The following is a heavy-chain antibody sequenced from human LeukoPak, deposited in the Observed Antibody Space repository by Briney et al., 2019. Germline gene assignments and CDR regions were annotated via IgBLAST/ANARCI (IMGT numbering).Heavy chain of an antibody. CDR3: ARDLAYCGGDCYSGYGY. V-gene: IGHV3-66*01. J-gene: IGHJ4*02. CDR2: IYSGGST. D-gene: IGHD2-21*02. Sequence: GGSLRLSCAASGFTVSSNYMSWVRQAPGKGLEWVSVIYSGGSTYYADSVKGRFTIFRDNSKNTLYLQMNSLRAEDTAVYYCARDLAYCGGDCYSGYGYWGQGTLVTVSS. CDR1: GFTVSSNY.